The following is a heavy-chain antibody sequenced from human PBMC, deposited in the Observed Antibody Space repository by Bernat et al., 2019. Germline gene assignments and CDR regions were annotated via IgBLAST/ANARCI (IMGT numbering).Heavy chain of an antibody. J-gene: IGHJ4*02. V-gene: IGHV4-34*01. CDR1: GGSFSGYY. D-gene: IGHD5-12*01. CDR3: ARSGYSGYVDRY. CDR2: INHSGST. Sequence: QVQLQQWGAGLLKPSETLSLTCAVYGGSFSGYYWSRIRQPPGKGLEWIGEINHSGSTNYTLSLENRVTISVDTSKNQFSLKLSAVTAADTAVYYCARSGYSGYVDRYWGQGTLVTVSS.